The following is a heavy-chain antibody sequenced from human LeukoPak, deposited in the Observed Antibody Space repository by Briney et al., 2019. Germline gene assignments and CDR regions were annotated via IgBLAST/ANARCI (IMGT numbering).Heavy chain of an antibody. J-gene: IGHJ4*02. Sequence: PGGSLRLSCTASGFTFNTYNMNWVRQAPGRGLEWVSYISHSSSPIYYADSVKGRFTVSRNNAKNSLYLQMNILRAEDTAVYYCATDNPPSGSYYSPCFWGQGALVTVSS. CDR1: GFTFNTYN. CDR3: ATDNPPSGSYYSPCF. CDR2: ISHSSSPI. D-gene: IGHD3-10*01. V-gene: IGHV3-48*04.